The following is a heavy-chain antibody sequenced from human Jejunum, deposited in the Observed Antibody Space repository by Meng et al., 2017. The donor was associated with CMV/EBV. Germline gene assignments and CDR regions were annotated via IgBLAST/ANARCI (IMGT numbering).Heavy chain of an antibody. Sequence: PRLVRPSVVLALPCAVSWGSVFRNLGAWHLIRQYPSRGLEWLGRTYYRSKWYSEYAPSVKSRIVINPDTSKNQFSLRVNSVTPEDTAVYYCAREGGWNYFDYWGQGALVTVSS. CDR1: WGSVFRNLGA. V-gene: IGHV6-1*01. CDR2: TYYRSKWYS. D-gene: IGHD6-19*01. CDR3: AREGGWNYFDY. J-gene: IGHJ4*02.